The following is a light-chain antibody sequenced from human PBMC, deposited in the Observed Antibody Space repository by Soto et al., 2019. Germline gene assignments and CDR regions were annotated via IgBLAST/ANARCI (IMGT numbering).Light chain of an antibody. J-gene: IGLJ1*01. CDR1: SSDVGGYNY. Sequence: QSALTQPASVSGSPRQSITIFCTGTSSDVGGYNYVSWYQQHPGKAPKLMIYDVSNRPSGVSNRFSGSKSVNTASLTISGLQAEDEDDYYGSSYTGSSTTYDCGTGTKVTVL. V-gene: IGLV2-14*01. CDR3: SSYTGSSTTYD. CDR2: DVS.